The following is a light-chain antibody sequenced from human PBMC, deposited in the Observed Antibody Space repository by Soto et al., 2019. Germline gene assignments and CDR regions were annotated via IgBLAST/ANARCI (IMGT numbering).Light chain of an antibody. J-gene: IGKJ1*01. CDR2: KVS. Sequence: DVVMTQSPLSLPVTPGQPASISCRSSQSLVYSDGNTYLNWFQQRPGQSPRRLIYKVSNRDSGVPDRFSGSGAGSDFSLKVSRLEGEDVGVDYCMEATHGPQTFGQGTKVEIK. CDR3: MEATHGPQT. V-gene: IGKV2-30*01. CDR1: QSLVYSDGNTY.